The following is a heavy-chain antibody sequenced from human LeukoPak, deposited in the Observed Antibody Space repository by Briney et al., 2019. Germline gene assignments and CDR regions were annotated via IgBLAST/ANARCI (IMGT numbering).Heavy chain of an antibody. J-gene: IGHJ4*02. CDR2: ISYDGSNK. CDR3: AKRAVVVAAKFGNYFDY. V-gene: IGHV3-30*18. D-gene: IGHD2-15*01. CDR1: GFTFSSYG. Sequence: GRSLRLSCAASGFTFSSYGMHWVRQAPGKGLEWVAVISYDGSNKYYADSVKGRFTISRDNSKNTLYLQMNSLRAEDTAVYYCAKRAVVVAAKFGNYFDYWGRGTLVTVSS.